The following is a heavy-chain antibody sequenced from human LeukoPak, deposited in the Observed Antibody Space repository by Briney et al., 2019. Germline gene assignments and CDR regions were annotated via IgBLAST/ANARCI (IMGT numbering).Heavy chain of an antibody. V-gene: IGHV3-23*01. Sequence: PGGSLRLSCAASGFTFSSYAMSWVRQAPGKGREWVSAISGSGGSTYYADSVKGRFTISRDNAKKSLYLQMNSLRAEDTAVYYCARLGVTTTYNWFDPWGQGTLVTVSS. J-gene: IGHJ5*02. CDR3: ARLGVTTTYNWFDP. CDR2: ISGSGGST. CDR1: GFTFSSYA. D-gene: IGHD4-11*01.